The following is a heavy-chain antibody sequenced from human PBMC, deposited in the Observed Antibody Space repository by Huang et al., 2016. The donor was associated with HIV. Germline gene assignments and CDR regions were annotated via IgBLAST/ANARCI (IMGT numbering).Heavy chain of an antibody. CDR1: GGSIRSDNYY. Sequence: QLQLQESGPGLVKPSETLSLTCTVSGGSIRSDNYYWGGIRQPPGKGLEWIGSIYYSESTYYNPSLKRRVTITVDTSKNHFSLRMRSGTAADTAVYYCARLPGSITMIRGVITDPYWGQGTLVTVSS. CDR2: IYYSEST. D-gene: IGHD3-10*01. CDR3: ARLPGSITMIRGVITDPY. V-gene: IGHV4-39*02. J-gene: IGHJ4*02.